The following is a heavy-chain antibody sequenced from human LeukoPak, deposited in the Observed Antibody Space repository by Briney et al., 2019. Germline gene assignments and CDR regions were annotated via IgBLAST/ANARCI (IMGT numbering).Heavy chain of an antibody. Sequence: SETLSLTCTVSGGSINSSSYYWGWIRQPPGKGLEWIGSIYYSGSSYYNPSLKSRVTISVETSKNQFSLKLSSVTAADTAVYYCARTPLRGATFFTSYPNWFDTWGQGTLVTVSS. CDR1: GGSINSSSYY. CDR3: ARTPLRGATFFTSYPNWFDT. CDR2: IYYSGSS. D-gene: IGHD3-10*01. J-gene: IGHJ5*02. V-gene: IGHV4-39*07.